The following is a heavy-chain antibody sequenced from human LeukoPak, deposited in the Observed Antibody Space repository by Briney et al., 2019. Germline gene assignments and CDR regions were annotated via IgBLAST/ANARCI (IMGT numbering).Heavy chain of an antibody. Sequence: PGGSLRLSCAASGFTFSSYAMHWVRQAPGKGLEWVAVISYDGSNKYYADSVKGRFTISRDNSKNTLYLQMNSLRAEDTAVYYCARDLMTTVTYTFDYWGQGTLVTVSS. CDR1: GFTFSSYA. CDR3: ARDLMTTVTYTFDY. D-gene: IGHD4-17*01. CDR2: ISYDGSNK. V-gene: IGHV3-30-3*01. J-gene: IGHJ4*02.